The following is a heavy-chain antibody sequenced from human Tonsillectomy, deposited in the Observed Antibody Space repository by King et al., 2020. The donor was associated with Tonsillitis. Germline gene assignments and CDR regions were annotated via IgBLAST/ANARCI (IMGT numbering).Heavy chain of an antibody. Sequence: VQLVESGGGLVQPGGSLRLSCAASGFTFSSYWMHWVRQAPGKGLVWVSRINSDGSSTSYADSVKGRFTISRDNAKNTLYLQMNSLRAEDTAVYYCARDTGYSSGWYVGDYFDYWGQGTLVTVSS. D-gene: IGHD6-19*01. J-gene: IGHJ4*02. CDR1: GFTFSSYW. CDR3: ARDTGYSSGWYVGDYFDY. V-gene: IGHV3-74*01. CDR2: INSDGSST.